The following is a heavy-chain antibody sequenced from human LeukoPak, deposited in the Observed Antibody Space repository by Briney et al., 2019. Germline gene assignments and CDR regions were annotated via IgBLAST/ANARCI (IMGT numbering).Heavy chain of an antibody. D-gene: IGHD3-22*01. J-gene: IGHJ3*02. V-gene: IGHV4-59*01. CDR1: GGSISSYY. Sequence: ASETLSLTCTVPGGSISSYYWSWIRQPPGKGLEWIGYIYYSGSTNYNPSLKSRVTISVDTSKNQFSLKLSSVTAADTAVYYCARHHYYDSSGSDAFDIWGQGTMVTVSS. CDR2: IYYSGST. CDR3: ARHHYYDSSGSDAFDI.